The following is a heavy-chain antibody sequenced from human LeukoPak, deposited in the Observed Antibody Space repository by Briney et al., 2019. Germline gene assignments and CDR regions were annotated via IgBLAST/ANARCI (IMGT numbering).Heavy chain of an antibody. D-gene: IGHD3-16*01. V-gene: IGHV4-39*01. CDR3: ARHNRPHDYVWGSFLFDY. CDR2: MYYSGRT. J-gene: IGHJ4*02. CDR1: GGSIISSSYY. Sequence: PSETLSLTCTVSGGSIISSSYYWRWIRQPPAKGLDWIGSMYYSGRTYYNPSLKCRVIISVDTSKNQFSLKLSSVTAADTALCYCARHNRPHDYVWGSFLFDYWGQGTLVTVSS.